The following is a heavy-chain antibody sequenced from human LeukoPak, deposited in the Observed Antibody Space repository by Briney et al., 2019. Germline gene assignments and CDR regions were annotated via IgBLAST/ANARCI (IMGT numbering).Heavy chain of an antibody. D-gene: IGHD5-12*01. V-gene: IGHV3-30*04. J-gene: IGHJ6*04. CDR3: ARDIVATYYYYGMDV. Sequence: GRSLRLSCAASGFTFSSYAMHWVRQAPGKGLEWVAVISYDGSNKYYADSVRGRFTISRDNSKNTLYLQMNSLRAEDTAVYYCARDIVATYYYYGMDVWGKGTTVTVSS. CDR1: GFTFSSYA. CDR2: ISYDGSNK.